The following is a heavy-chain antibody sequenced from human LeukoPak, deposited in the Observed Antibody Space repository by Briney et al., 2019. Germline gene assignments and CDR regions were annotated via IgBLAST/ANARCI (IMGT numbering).Heavy chain of an antibody. CDR2: IYPGDSDT. CDR3: ARQWNYYDSSGYLDF. Sequence: GESLKISCKGSGYSFTSYWIGWVRQMPGKGLEWMGIIYPGDSDTRYSPSFKGQVTISADKSISTAYLQWSSLKASDTAMYYCARQWNYYDSSGYLDFWGQGTMVTVSS. J-gene: IGHJ3*01. D-gene: IGHD3-22*01. V-gene: IGHV5-51*01. CDR1: GYSFTSYW.